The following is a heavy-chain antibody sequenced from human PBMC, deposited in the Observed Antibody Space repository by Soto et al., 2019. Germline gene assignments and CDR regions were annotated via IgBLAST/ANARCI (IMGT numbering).Heavy chain of an antibody. CDR1: GFTFSTYA. D-gene: IGHD1-26*01. J-gene: IGHJ4*02. CDR3: AKGGVAIVGATKRSY. CDR2: ISGSGGST. Sequence: GGSLRLSCAASGFTFSTYAMSWVRQAPGKGLEWVSAISGSGGSTYYADSVKGRFTISRDSPKNTLYLQMNSLRAEDTAVYYCAKGGVAIVGATKRSYWGQGTLVTVSS. V-gene: IGHV3-23*01.